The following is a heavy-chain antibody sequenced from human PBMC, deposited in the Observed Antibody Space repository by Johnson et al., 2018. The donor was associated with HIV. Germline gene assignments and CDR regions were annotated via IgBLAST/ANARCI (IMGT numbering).Heavy chain of an antibody. J-gene: IGHJ3*02. CDR1: GFTFSNYW. CDR3: AREGTSEPLHRIYDYGDYPTFDI. D-gene: IGHD4-17*01. CDR2: MNGDGGST. V-gene: IGHV3-74*01. Sequence: VQLVESGGGVVRPGGSLRLSCAASGFTFSNYWMHWVRQAPGKGLVWVSRMNGDGGSTTDADSVKGRFTISRDNAKNTLYLQMNSLRAEDTAVYYCAREGTSEPLHRIYDYGDYPTFDIWGRGTM.